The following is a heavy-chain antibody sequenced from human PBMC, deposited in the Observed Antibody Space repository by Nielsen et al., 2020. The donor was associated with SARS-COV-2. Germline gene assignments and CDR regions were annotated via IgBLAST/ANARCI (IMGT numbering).Heavy chain of an antibody. V-gene: IGHV1-69*13. CDR3: ARVPAMPAAPRWVYYYGMDV. D-gene: IGHD2-2*01. Sequence: SVKVSCKASGGTFSSYAISWVRQAPGQGLEWMGGIIPIFGTANYAQKFQGRVTITADESTSTAYMELSSLRSEDTAVYYCARVPAMPAAPRWVYYYGMDVWGQGTTVTVSS. J-gene: IGHJ6*02. CDR2: IIPIFGTA. CDR1: GGTFSSYA.